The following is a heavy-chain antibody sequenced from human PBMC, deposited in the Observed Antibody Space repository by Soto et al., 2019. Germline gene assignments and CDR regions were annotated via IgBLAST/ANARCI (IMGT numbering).Heavy chain of an antibody. V-gene: IGHV3-7*01. CDR2: IKQDGSEK. Sequence: EVQLVESGGGLVQPGGSLRLSCAASGFTFSSYWMSWVRQAPGKGLGWVANIKQDGSEKYYVDAVKGRFTLSRDNAKNSLYLQMNSLRAEDTAVYYCARGYCGGDCYHIDAFDIWGQGTMVTVSS. CDR1: GFTFSSYW. J-gene: IGHJ3*02. D-gene: IGHD2-21*01. CDR3: ARGYCGGDCYHIDAFDI.